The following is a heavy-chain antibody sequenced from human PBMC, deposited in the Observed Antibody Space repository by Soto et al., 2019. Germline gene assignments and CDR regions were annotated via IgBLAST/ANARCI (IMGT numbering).Heavy chain of an antibody. CDR1: GFTFSSYA. V-gene: IGHV3-23*01. CDR2: ISGSGGST. J-gene: IGHJ4*02. Sequence: GGSLRLSCAASGFTFSSYAMSWVRQAPGKGLEWVSAISGSGGSTYYADSVKGRFTISRDNSKNTLYLQMNSLRAEDTAVYYCAKIVWEWELLYLDYWGQGTLVTVSS. CDR3: AKIVWEWELLYLDY. D-gene: IGHD1-26*01.